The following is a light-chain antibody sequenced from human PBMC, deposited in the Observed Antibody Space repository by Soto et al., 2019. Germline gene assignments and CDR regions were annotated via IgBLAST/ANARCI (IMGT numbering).Light chain of an antibody. CDR3: KSYVGTNTSL. J-gene: IGLJ1*01. V-gene: IGLV2-8*01. CDR1: KNDIGVYDF. Sequence: QSVLTQPPFASGAPGQSVTISCTGTKNDIGVYDFVSWYQHHPGKAPRLIIYEVVQRPSGVPDRFSGSKSGNTASLTVSGLQAADDADYFCKSYVGTNTSLFGSGTNVTVL. CDR2: EVV.